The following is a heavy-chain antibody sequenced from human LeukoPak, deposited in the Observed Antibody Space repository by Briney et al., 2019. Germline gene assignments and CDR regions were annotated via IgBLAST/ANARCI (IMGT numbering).Heavy chain of an antibody. CDR3: ARGGNSWFLGD. CDR1: GYTFTGYY. J-gene: IGHJ4*02. CDR2: INPNIGGT. D-gene: IGHD6-13*01. V-gene: IGHV1-2*02. Sequence: ASVKVSCKASGYTFTGYYMHWVRQAPGQGLVCMGWINPNIGGTNYAQNFQGRVTMTRDTSISTAYMELSSLRSDDTAVYYCARGGNSWFLGDWGQGTLVTVSS.